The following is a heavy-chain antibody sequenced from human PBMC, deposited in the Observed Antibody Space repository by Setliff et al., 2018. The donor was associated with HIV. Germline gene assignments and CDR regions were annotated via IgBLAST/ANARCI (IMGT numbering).Heavy chain of an antibody. D-gene: IGHD1-26*01. CDR3: ATRGEQLYFYGMDV. V-gene: IGHV7-4-1*02. Sequence: GASVKVSCKASGYTFTIYAVNWVRQAPGQGLEWVGWIHTNTGDPTYAHGFTGRFVFSFDTSVSTAYLQISGLKAEDTAVYYFATRGEQLYFYGMDVLGQVTTVAVSS. CDR2: IHTNTGDP. CDR1: GYTFTIYA. J-gene: IGHJ6*02.